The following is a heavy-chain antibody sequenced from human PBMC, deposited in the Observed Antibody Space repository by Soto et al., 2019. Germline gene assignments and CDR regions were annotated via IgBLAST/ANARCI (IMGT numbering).Heavy chain of an antibody. CDR2: IYNDGST. D-gene: IGHD3-10*02. V-gene: IGHV3-53*01. CDR1: GFTVSSNH. CDR3: ATDLYGVLDS. J-gene: IGHJ5*01. Sequence: GGSLRLSCAASGFTVSSNHMSWVRRAPGKGLEWVSVIYNDGSTYYADSVKGRFTISRDNSKNTLYLQMNSLRAEDTAVYYCATDLYGVLDSWGQGTLVTAPQ.